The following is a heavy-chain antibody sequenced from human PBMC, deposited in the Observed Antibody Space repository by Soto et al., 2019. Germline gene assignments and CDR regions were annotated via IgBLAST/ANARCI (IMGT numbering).Heavy chain of an antibody. CDR2: INPSGGST. J-gene: IGHJ1*01. Sequence: ASVKVSCKASGYTFTSYYMHWVRQAPGQGLEWMGIINPSGGSTSYAQKFQGRVTMTRDTSTSTAYMELRSLRSDDTAVYYCARGADYYDSSGYYYVEYFQHWGQGTLVTVSS. D-gene: IGHD3-22*01. CDR1: GYTFTSYY. CDR3: ARGADYYDSSGYYYVEYFQH. V-gene: IGHV1-46*01.